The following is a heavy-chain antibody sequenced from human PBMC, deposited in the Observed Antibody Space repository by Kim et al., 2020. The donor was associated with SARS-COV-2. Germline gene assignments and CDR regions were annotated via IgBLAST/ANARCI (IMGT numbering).Heavy chain of an antibody. CDR2: INPNSGNP. Sequence: ASVKVSCKASGYTFTSYAINWVRQVRGQGLEWMGWINPNSGNPTYAQGFTGRFVFSLDTAVRTAYLQINSLKAEDTAVYYCARDKIGVADPFDYWGQGTLVTVSS. CDR1: GYTFTSYA. D-gene: IGHD6-19*01. J-gene: IGHJ4*02. V-gene: IGHV7-4-1*02. CDR3: ARDKIGVADPFDY.